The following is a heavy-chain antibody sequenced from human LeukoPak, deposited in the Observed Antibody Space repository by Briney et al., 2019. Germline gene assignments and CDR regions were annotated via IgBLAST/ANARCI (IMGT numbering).Heavy chain of an antibody. V-gene: IGHV4-38-2*02. CDR2: IYHSGST. J-gene: IGHJ4*02. CDR3: ARASRYDILTGYPPIDY. CDR1: GYSISSGYY. D-gene: IGHD3-9*01. Sequence: SETLSLTCTVSGYSISSGYYWGWIRQPPGKGLEWIGSIYHSGSTYYNPSLKSRATISVDTSKNQFSPKLSSVTAADTAVYYCARASRYDILTGYPPIDYWGQGTLVTVSS.